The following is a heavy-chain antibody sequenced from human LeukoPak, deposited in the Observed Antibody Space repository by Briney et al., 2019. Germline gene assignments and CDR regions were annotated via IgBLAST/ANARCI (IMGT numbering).Heavy chain of an antibody. V-gene: IGHV5-51*01. Sequence: GESLKISCKGSGYSFTSYWIGWVRQMPGKGLEWMGIIYPCDSDTRYSPSFQGQVTISADKSISTAYLQWSSLKASDTAMYYCARRMGYYDSSGYYYVGAFDIWGQGTMVTVSS. J-gene: IGHJ3*02. CDR3: ARRMGYYDSSGYYYVGAFDI. CDR2: IYPCDSDT. CDR1: GYSFTSYW. D-gene: IGHD3-22*01.